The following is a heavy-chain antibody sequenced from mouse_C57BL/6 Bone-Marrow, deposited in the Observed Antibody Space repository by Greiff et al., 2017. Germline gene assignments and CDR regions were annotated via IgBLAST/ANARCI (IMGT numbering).Heavy chain of an antibody. Sequence: QVQLQQPGAELVKPGASVKLSCKASGYTFTSYWMHWVKQRPGQGLEWIGMIHPNSGSTNYNEKFKSKATLTVDKSSSTAYMQLSSLTSEDSAVXYCARWGITGRLGSYYAMDYWGQGTSVTVSS. J-gene: IGHJ4*01. V-gene: IGHV1-64*01. CDR1: GYTFTSYW. D-gene: IGHD2-4*01. CDR2: IHPNSGST. CDR3: ARWGITGRLGSYYAMDY.